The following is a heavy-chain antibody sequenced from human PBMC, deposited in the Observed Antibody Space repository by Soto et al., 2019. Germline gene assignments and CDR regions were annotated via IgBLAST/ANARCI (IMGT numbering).Heavy chain of an antibody. V-gene: IGHV1-69*05. Sequence: GASVKVSCKASGGTFSSYAISWVRQAPGQGLEWMGGIIPIFGTANYAQKFQGRVTITRDTSASTAYMELSSLRSEDTAVYYCAKLMGPISSSWYLGAFDIWGQGTMVTVSS. CDR1: GGTFSSYA. CDR3: AKLMGPISSSWYLGAFDI. CDR2: IIPIFGTA. D-gene: IGHD6-13*01. J-gene: IGHJ3*02.